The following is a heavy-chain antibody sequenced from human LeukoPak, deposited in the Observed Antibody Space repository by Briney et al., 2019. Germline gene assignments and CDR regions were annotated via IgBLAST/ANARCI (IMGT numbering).Heavy chain of an antibody. D-gene: IGHD2-21*02. CDR2: IYSGGST. V-gene: IGHV3-53*01. J-gene: IGHJ4*02. CDR3: ARGVTPLDY. CDR1: GFTFSNHG. Sequence: PGGSLRLSCAASGFTFSNHGMHWVRQAPGKGLEWVSVIYSGGSTYYADSVKGRFTISRDNSKNTLYLQMNSLRAEDTAVYYCARGVTPLDYWGQGTLVTVSS.